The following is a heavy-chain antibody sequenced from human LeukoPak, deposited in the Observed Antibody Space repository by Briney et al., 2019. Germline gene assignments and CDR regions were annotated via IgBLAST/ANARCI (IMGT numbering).Heavy chain of an antibody. CDR2: ISYDANNK. D-gene: IGHD1-14*01. J-gene: IGHJ4*02. CDR1: GFTFSSYS. Sequence: GGSLRLSCAASGFTFSSYSMNWVRQAPGKGLEWGAVISYDANNKYYADSVKGRFTISRDNSKNTLYLQMNSLRAEDTAVYYCAKDRHPARTDGYYFDYWGQGTLVTVSS. V-gene: IGHV3-30*18. CDR3: AKDRHPARTDGYYFDY.